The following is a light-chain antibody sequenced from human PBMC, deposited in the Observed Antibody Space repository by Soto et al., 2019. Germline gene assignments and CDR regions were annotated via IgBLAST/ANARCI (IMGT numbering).Light chain of an antibody. CDR3: QQRNNWPWT. J-gene: IGKJ1*01. CDR2: DTS. Sequence: EIVLTQSPATLSLSPGERATLSCRASQSVSSYLAWYQQKPGQAPRLLIYDTSNRATGIPARFSGSGSGTDFTLTISSLAPEDFALYYCQQRNNWPWTFGQGTKVEIK. V-gene: IGKV3-11*01. CDR1: QSVSSY.